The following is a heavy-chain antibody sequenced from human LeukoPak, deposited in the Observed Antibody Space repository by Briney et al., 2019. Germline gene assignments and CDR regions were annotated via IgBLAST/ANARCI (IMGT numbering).Heavy chain of an antibody. J-gene: IGHJ5*02. CDR3: ARDRGYIAGSGSDWGNWFDP. CDR2: IIPIFGTA. V-gene: IGHV1-69*05. Sequence: GSSVKVSCKASGGTFSSYAISWVRQAPGQGLEWMGGIIPIFGTANYAQKFQGRVTITTDESTSTAYMELSSLRSEDTAAYYCARDRGYIAGSGSDWGNWFDPWGQGTLVTVSS. D-gene: IGHD3-10*01. CDR1: GGTFSSYA.